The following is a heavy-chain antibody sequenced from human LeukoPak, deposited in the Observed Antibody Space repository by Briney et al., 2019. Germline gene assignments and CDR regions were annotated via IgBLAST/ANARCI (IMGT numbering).Heavy chain of an antibody. V-gene: IGHV5-51*03. CDR1: GYTFSSAW. D-gene: IGHD3-9*01. Sequence: KPGESLKISCKGSGYTFSSAWIGWVRQMPGKGLEWMGIIYPGDSDTRYSPSFQGQVTISVDKSISTAYLQWNSLRASDTAIYYCARRGEYFGQWGQGTLVTVSS. CDR2: IYPGDSDT. J-gene: IGHJ4*02. CDR3: ARRGEYFGQ.